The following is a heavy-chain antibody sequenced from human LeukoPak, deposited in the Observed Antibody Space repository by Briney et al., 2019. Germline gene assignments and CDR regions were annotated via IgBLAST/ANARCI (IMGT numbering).Heavy chain of an antibody. CDR3: ARDRGDYSKSG. J-gene: IGHJ4*02. CDR2: INPNSGGT. Sequence: ASVKVSCKASGYTFTGYYMHWVGQAPGQGLEWMGWINPNSGGTNYAQKFQGRVTMTRDTSISIAYMELSRLRSDDTAVYYCARDRGDYSKSGWGQGTLVTVSS. V-gene: IGHV1-2*02. D-gene: IGHD4-11*01. CDR1: GYTFTGYY.